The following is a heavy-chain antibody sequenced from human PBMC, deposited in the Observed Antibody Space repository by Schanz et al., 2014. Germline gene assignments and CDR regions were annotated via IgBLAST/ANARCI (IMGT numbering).Heavy chain of an antibody. D-gene: IGHD2-8*02. CDR3: AKDAGYCHGGACYCFEY. Sequence: EVQVVESGGGLVQPGGSLRLSCAASGITFSGYSMNWVRQAPGKGLEWVSYISGSSSTKYYADSVKGRFTISRDNGKKSLYLQMNSLRAEDTAVYFCAKDAGYCHGGACYCFEYWGLGILVTVSS. J-gene: IGHJ4*02. CDR2: ISGSSSTK. CDR1: GITFSGYS. V-gene: IGHV3-48*01.